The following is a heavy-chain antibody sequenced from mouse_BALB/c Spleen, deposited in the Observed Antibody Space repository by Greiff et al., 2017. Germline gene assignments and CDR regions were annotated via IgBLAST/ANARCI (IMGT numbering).Heavy chain of an antibody. CDR2: INPSNGRT. J-gene: IGHJ4*01. CDR1: GYTFTSYW. Sequence: QVHVKQPGAELVKPGASVKLSCKASGYTFTSYWMHWVKQRPGQGLEWIGEINPSNGRTNYNEKFKSKATLTVDKSSSTAYMQLSSLTSEDSAVYYCAREGRYYYGSSRGAMDYWGQGTSVTVSS. CDR3: AREGRYYYGSSRGAMDY. D-gene: IGHD1-1*01. V-gene: IGHV1S81*02.